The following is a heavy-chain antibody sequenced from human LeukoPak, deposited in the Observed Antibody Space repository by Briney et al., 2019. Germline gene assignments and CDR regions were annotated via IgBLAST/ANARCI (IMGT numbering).Heavy chain of an antibody. CDR1: GVSISSYY. CDR3: ARGRLARSPYFDY. Sequence: KPSETLSLTCTVSGVSISSYYWSWIRQPPGKGLEWIGYIYYSGSTDYNPSLKSRVTISVETSKNQFSLNLSSVTAADTAVYYCARGRLARSPYFDYWGQGTLVTVSS. V-gene: IGHV4-59*01. CDR2: IYYSGST. D-gene: IGHD6-19*01. J-gene: IGHJ4*02.